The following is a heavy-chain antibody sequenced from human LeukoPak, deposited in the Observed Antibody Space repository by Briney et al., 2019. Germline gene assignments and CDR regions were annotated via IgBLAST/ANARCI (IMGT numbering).Heavy chain of an antibody. Sequence: GGSLRLSCAASGFTFSEYAMSWVRQAPGKGLEWVSGISGSGGSSNYADSVKGRFTISRDNSKNTLYLQMNSLRAEDTAVYYCAKTSSGLGYYYYYGMDVWGQGTTVTVSS. CDR2: ISGSGGSS. CDR3: AKTSSGLGYYYYYGMDV. V-gene: IGHV3-23*01. D-gene: IGHD6-19*01. CDR1: GFTFSEYA. J-gene: IGHJ6*02.